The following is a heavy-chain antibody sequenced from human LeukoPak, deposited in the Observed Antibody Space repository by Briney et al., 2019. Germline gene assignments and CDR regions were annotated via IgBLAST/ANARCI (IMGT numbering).Heavy chain of an antibody. D-gene: IGHD5-18*01. V-gene: IGHV3-9*01. J-gene: IGHJ4*02. Sequence: PGRSLRLSCAASGFTFDDYAMHWVRQAPGKGLEWVSGISWNSGSIGYADSVKGRFTISRDNAKNSLYLQMNSLRAEDTALYYCAKAGYSYGPPDYWGQETLVTVSP. CDR1: GFTFDDYA. CDR2: ISWNSGSI. CDR3: AKAGYSYGPPDY.